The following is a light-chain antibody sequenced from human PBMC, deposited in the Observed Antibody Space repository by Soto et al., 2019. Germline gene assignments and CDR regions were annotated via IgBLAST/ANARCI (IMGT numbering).Light chain of an antibody. V-gene: IGKV3-15*01. J-gene: IGKJ1*01. CDR3: QQYNSYSGT. CDR1: QSVSSN. Sequence: EILVTQAPATLAVSPGERGTLSFRASQSVSSNSAWYQQKPGQAPRLLIYGASTRATGIPARFSGSGSGTEFTLTISSLQPDDFATYYCQQYNSYSGTFGQGTKV. CDR2: GAS.